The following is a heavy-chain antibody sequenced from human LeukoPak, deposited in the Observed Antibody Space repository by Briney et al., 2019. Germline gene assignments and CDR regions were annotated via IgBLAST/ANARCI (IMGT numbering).Heavy chain of an antibody. CDR2: IDPSDSYT. D-gene: IGHD2/OR15-2a*01. CDR3: ARLKTSKNIVKRGRCDAFDI. CDR1: GYSFTSYW. Sequence: GESLNISCKGSGYSFTSYWISWVRQMPGKGLEWMGRIDPSDSYTNYSPSFQGHVTISADKSISTAYLQWSSLKASDTAMYYCARLKTSKNIVKRGRCDAFDIWGQGTMVTVSS. V-gene: IGHV5-10-1*01. J-gene: IGHJ3*02.